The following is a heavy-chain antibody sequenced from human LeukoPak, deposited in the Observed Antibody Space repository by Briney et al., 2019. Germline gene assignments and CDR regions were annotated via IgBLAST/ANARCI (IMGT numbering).Heavy chain of an antibody. CDR2: INTYKGDT. V-gene: IGHV1-18*01. CDR1: GYIVTNYN. J-gene: IGHJ4*02. CDR3: ARESGHCSGDNCFYFFDL. Sequence: ASVKVSCKAPGYIVTNYNISWVRQAPGQGLEWMGWINTYKGDTDYAQRFQGRVTMTADRSTNTAYMDLRGLRSDDTAVYYCARESGHCSGDNCFYFFDLWGPGFLLTVSS. D-gene: IGHD2-21*01.